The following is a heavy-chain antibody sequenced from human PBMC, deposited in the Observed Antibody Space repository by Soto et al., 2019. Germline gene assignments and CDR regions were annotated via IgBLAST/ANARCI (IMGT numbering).Heavy chain of an antibody. Sequence: QVQLVQSGAEVKKPGASVKVSCKASGYTFTSYYIHWVRQAPGQGLEWMGIINPSGGSTSYAQKFQGRVTMTRDTSSSTVYLEVSSLRSEDTAVYYWARGRLGSGYPNDAFDIWGQGTMVTVSS. V-gene: IGHV1-46*01. J-gene: IGHJ3*02. CDR2: INPSGGST. CDR1: GYTFTSYY. D-gene: IGHD3-22*01. CDR3: ARGRLGSGYPNDAFDI.